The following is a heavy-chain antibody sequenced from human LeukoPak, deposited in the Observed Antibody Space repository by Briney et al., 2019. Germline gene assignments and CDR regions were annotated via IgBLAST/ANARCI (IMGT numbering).Heavy chain of an antibody. CDR3: AKIARIPRVY. V-gene: IGHV3-30*02. J-gene: IGHJ4*02. CDR2: IRYDGSNK. D-gene: IGHD2-15*01. Sequence: PGGSLRLSCAASGFTFSSYAMHWVRQAPGKGLEWVAVIRYDGSNKYYADSVKGRFTISRDNSKNTLYLQMNSLRAEDTAVYYCAKIARIPRVYWGQGTLVTVSS. CDR1: GFTFSSYA.